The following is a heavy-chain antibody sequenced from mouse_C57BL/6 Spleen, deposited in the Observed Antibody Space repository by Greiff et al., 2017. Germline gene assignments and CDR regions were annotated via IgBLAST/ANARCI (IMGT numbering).Heavy chain of an antibody. Sequence: EVMLVESGGGLVKPGGSLKLSCAASGFTFSDYGMHWVRQAPEKGLEWVAYISSGSSTIYYADTVKGRFTISRDNAKNTLFLQMTSLRSEDTAMYYCARRAVNYAMDYWGQGTSVTVSS. D-gene: IGHD2-2*01. V-gene: IGHV5-17*01. J-gene: IGHJ4*01. CDR1: GFTFSDYG. CDR3: ARRAVNYAMDY. CDR2: ISSGSSTI.